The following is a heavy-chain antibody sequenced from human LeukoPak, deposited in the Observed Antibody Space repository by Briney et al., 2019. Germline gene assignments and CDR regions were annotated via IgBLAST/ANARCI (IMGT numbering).Heavy chain of an antibody. CDR2: IYHSGST. Sequence: SGTLSLTCAVSGGSISSSNWWSWVRQPPGKGLEWIGEIYHSGSTIYNPSLKSRVTISVDKSKNQFSLKLCSVTAADTAVYYCARGTVVVPAATNWFDPWGQGTLVTVSS. CDR1: GGSISSSNW. J-gene: IGHJ5*02. CDR3: ARGTVVVPAATNWFDP. V-gene: IGHV4-4*02. D-gene: IGHD2-2*01.